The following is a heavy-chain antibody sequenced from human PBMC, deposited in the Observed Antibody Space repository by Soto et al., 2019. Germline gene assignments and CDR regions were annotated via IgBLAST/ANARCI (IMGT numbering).Heavy chain of an antibody. CDR3: AKEGIAAAGTVDY. J-gene: IGHJ4*02. V-gene: IGHV3-30*18. Sequence: QVQLVESGGGVVQPGRSLRLSCAASGFTLSSYGMHWVRQAPGKGLEWVAVISYDGSNKYYADSVKGRFTISRDNSKNTLYLQMNSLRAEDTAVYYCAKEGIAAAGTVDYWGQGTLVTVSS. CDR1: GFTLSSYG. D-gene: IGHD6-13*01. CDR2: ISYDGSNK.